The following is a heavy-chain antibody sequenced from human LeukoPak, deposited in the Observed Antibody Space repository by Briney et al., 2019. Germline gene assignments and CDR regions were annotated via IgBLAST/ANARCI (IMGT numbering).Heavy chain of an antibody. V-gene: IGHV1-69*04. CDR2: IIPILGIA. Sequence: SVKVSCKASGGTFSSYAICWVRQAPGQGLEWMGRIIPILGIANYAQKFQGRVTITADKSTSTAYMELSSLRSEDTAVYYCARVGPQTTVTTPPSWGQGPLVTVSS. J-gene: IGHJ4*02. CDR1: GGTFSSYA. D-gene: IGHD4-17*01. CDR3: ARVGPQTTVTTPPS.